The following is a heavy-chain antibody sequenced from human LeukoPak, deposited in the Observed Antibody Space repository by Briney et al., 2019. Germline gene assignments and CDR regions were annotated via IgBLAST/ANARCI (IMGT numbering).Heavy chain of an antibody. CDR2: IYHSGST. V-gene: IGHV4-38-2*01. D-gene: IGHD3-3*01. CDR3: ASPDSYYDFWSGYFGY. J-gene: IGHJ4*02. Sequence: SETLSLTCAVSGYSISSGYYWGWIRQPPGKGLEWIGSIYHSGSTYYNPSLKRRVTISVDTSKNQFSLKLSSVTAADTAVYYCASPDSYYDFWSGYFGYWGQGTLVTVSS. CDR1: GYSISSGYY.